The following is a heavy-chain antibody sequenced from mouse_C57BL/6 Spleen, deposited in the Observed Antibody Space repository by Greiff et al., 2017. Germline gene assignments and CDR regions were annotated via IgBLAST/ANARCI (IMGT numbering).Heavy chain of an antibody. CDR1: GYAFTNYL. J-gene: IGHJ2*01. CDR3: ARGAYFDY. V-gene: IGHV1-54*01. CDR2: INPGSGGT. Sequence: QVTLKVSGAELVRPGTSVKVSCKASGYAFTNYLIEWVKQRPGQGLEWIGVINPGSGGTNYNEKFKGKATLTADKSSSTAYMQLSSLTSEDSAVYFWARGAYFDYWGQGTTLTVSA.